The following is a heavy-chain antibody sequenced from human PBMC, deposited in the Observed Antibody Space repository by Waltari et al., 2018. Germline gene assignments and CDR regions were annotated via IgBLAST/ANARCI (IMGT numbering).Heavy chain of an antibody. CDR1: GFTVSSNY. CDR2: IYSGGST. Sequence: EVQLVESGGGLVQPGGSLRLSCAASGFTVSSNYMSWVRQAPGKGLEWVSVIYSGGSTYYADSVKGRFTISRDNSKNTLYLQMNSLRAEDTAVYYCARQINYCTNGVCYGMVVWGQGTTVTVSS. J-gene: IGHJ6*02. D-gene: IGHD2-8*01. V-gene: IGHV3-66*02. CDR3: ARQINYCTNGVCYGMVV.